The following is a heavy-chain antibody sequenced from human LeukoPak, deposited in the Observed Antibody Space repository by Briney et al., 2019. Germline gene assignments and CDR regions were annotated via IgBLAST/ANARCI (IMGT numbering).Heavy chain of an antibody. J-gene: IGHJ4*02. CDR1: GGSICSSSYY. D-gene: IGHD3-3*01. CDR3: ARLAVRLRFLEWLPIDY. CDR2: IYYSGST. Sequence: SETLSLTCTVCGGSICSSSYYWGWIRQPPGKRLEWIGSIYYSGSTYYNPSLKSRVTISVDTSKNQFSLKLSSVTAADTAVYYCARLAVRLRFLEWLPIDYWGQGTLVTVSS. V-gene: IGHV4-39*01.